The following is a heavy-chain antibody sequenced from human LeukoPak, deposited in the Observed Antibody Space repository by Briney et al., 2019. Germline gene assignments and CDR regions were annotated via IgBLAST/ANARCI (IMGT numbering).Heavy chain of an antibody. J-gene: IGHJ3*02. D-gene: IGHD3-10*01. CDR2: ISSSGSTI. CDR1: GFTFSSYE. V-gene: IGHV3-48*03. Sequence: GGSLRLSCAASGFTFSSYEMNWVRHAPGKGLEWVSYISSSGSTIYYADSVKGRFTISRDNAKNSLYLQMNSLRAEDTAVYYCARLAPKRHGSGSYADAFDIWGQGTMVTVSS. CDR3: ARLAPKRHGSGSYADAFDI.